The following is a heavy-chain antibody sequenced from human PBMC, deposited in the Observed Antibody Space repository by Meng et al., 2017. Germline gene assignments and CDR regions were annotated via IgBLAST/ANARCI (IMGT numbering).Heavy chain of an antibody. V-gene: IGHV3-48*03. CDR2: ISSSGSTI. CDR1: GFTFSSYE. Sequence: GESLKISCAASGFTFSSYEMNRVRQAPGKGLEWVSYISSSGSTIYYADSVKGRFTISRDNAKNSLYLQMNSLRAEDTAVYYCARDRSSYSSGNPFFDYWGQGTLVTVSS. J-gene: IGHJ4*02. CDR3: ARDRSSYSSGNPFFDY. D-gene: IGHD6-19*01.